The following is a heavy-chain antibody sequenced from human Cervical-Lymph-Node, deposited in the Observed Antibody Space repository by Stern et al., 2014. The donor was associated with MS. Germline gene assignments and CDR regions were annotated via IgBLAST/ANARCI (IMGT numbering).Heavy chain of an antibody. CDR3: ARDTCSGSSPYCYYGMDV. J-gene: IGHJ6*02. V-gene: IGHV2-5*02. Sequence: QITLKESGPTLVKPTQTLTLTCTFSGFSLSTRGVGVGWIRQSPGKALEWLARIYWDDDKRYSPSLRDRLTITRDTSNNQVVLTMTNMDPMDTATYYCARDTCSGSSPYCYYGMDVWGQGTTVTVSS. CDR1: GFSLSTRGVG. CDR2: IYWDDDK. D-gene: IGHD3-10*02.